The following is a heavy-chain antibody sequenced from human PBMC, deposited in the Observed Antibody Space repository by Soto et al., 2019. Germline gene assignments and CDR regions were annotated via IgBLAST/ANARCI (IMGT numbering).Heavy chain of an antibody. J-gene: IGHJ3*02. CDR2: IDNGGTNT. D-gene: IGHD3-10*01. CDR1: GYNFGGSW. Sequence: PGGSLRLSCAGSGYNFGGSWMHWVRQAPGKGLVWVSRIDNGGTNTVYADAVKGRFTISRDNAKNTLYLQMNSLIAEDTAVYYCAKDRGRPDAFNIWGQGTMVTVSS. CDR3: AKDRGRPDAFNI. V-gene: IGHV3-74*01.